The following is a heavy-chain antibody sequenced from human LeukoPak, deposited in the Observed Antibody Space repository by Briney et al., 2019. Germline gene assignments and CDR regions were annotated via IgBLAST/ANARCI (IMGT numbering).Heavy chain of an antibody. CDR1: GGSISSYY. J-gene: IGHJ6*03. Sequence: ETLSLTCTVSGGSISSYYWSWIRQPAGKGLEWIGRIYTSGSTNYDPSLRSRVTMSVDTSKNQFSLKLSSVTAADTAGYYCARVAADAAYYYMDVWGKGTTATVSS. CDR2: IYTSGST. D-gene: IGHD6-25*01. V-gene: IGHV4-4*07. CDR3: ARVAADAAYYYMDV.